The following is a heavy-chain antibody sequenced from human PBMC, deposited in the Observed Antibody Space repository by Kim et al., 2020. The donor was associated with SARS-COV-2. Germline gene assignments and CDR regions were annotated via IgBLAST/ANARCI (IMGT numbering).Heavy chain of an antibody. CDR2: IYYSGST. CDR1: GGSISSYY. J-gene: IGHJ6*02. CDR3: ARAGEYYDFWSGYFYGMDV. Sequence: SETLSLTCTVSGGSISSYYWSWIRQPPGKGLEWIGYIYYSGSTNYNPSLKSRVTISVDTSKNQFSLKLSSETAADTAVYYCARAGEYYDFWSGYFYGMDVWGQGTTVTVSS. D-gene: IGHD3-3*01. V-gene: IGHV4-59*01.